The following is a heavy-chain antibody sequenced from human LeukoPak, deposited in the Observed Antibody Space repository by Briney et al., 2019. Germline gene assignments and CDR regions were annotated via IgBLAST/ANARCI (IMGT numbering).Heavy chain of an antibody. D-gene: IGHD2-2*02. Sequence: PSETLSLTCAVYGGSFSGYYWSWIRQPPGRGLEWIGEINHSGSTNYNPSLKSRVTISVDTSKNQFSLKLSSVTAADTAVYYCARLRCSSTSCYIRYYYYMDVWGKGTTVTVSS. J-gene: IGHJ6*03. CDR1: GGSFSGYY. CDR2: INHSGST. CDR3: ARLRCSSTSCYIRYYYYMDV. V-gene: IGHV4-34*01.